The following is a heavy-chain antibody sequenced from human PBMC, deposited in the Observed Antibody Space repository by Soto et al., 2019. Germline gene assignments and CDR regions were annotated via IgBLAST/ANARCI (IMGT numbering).Heavy chain of an antibody. CDR1: GFSLSTSGVG. Sequence: QITLKESGPTLVKPTQTLTLTCTFSGFSLSTSGVGVGWIRQPPGKALEWLALIYWDDDKRYSPSLKSRLTITKITSKTLVVLTMTNMYPVDTAAHICAHGSSDYVWGSYRAYNWFDPWGQGTLVTVSS. CDR2: IYWDDDK. D-gene: IGHD3-16*02. CDR3: AHGSSDYVWGSYRAYNWFDP. J-gene: IGHJ5*02. V-gene: IGHV2-5*02.